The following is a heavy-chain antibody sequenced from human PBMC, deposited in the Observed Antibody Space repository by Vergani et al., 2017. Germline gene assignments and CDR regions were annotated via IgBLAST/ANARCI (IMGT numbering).Heavy chain of an antibody. D-gene: IGHD6-19*01. J-gene: IGHJ3*02. V-gene: IGHV3-23*01. CDR1: GFTFIMHA. CDR2: LSASDRRT. Sequence: EVQLLESGGDLVQPGGSLSLSCAASGFTFIMHAMSWVRPAPGKGLEWVSTLSASDRRTHYADSVKGRFTISRDISKNTLFLHMNSLRPEDTAVYYCAKVGRSEVAGTFGAFDIWGQGTMVTVSS. CDR3: AKVGRSEVAGTFGAFDI.